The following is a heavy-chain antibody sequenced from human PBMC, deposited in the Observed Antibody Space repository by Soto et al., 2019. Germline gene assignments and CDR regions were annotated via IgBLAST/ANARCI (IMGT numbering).Heavy chain of an antibody. Sequence: QVQLVESGGGVVQPGRSLRLSCAASGFRFSDSGMHWIRQAPGKGLEWAAFISYDGNHKFYAESVKGRFTISRDNFKNTVYLQMNSLRSEDTALYYCSNTDYSDYGGEYWGQGTLVTVSS. CDR2: ISYDGNHK. J-gene: IGHJ1*01. D-gene: IGHD4-17*01. V-gene: IGHV3-30*18. CDR1: GFRFSDSG. CDR3: SNTDYSDYGGEY.